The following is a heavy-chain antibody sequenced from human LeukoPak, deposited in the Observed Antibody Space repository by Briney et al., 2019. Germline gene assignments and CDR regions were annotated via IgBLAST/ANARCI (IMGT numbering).Heavy chain of an antibody. V-gene: IGHV1-46*01. Sequence: ASVKVSCKASGYTFTSYYMHWVRQAPGQGLEWMGIINPSGVSTSYSQKFQGRVTITRNTSISTAYMELSSLRSEDTAVYYCGARGYCSGGSCYRQAYYYYYMDVWGKGTTVTVSS. CDR3: GARGYCSGGSCYRQAYYYYYMDV. J-gene: IGHJ6*03. D-gene: IGHD2-15*01. CDR2: INPSGVST. CDR1: GYTFTSYY.